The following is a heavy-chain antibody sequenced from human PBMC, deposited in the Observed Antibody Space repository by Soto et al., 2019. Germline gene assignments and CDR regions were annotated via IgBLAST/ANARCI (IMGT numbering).Heavy chain of an antibody. Sequence: SETLSLTCAVSGGSFSGSYRCWIRQPPATGKEWIGEINHSGSTNYNPSLKSRVTISVDTSKNQFSLKLRSVTAADTAVYYCARFPLYSSSWPVDWGQGTLVTVS. CDR1: GGSFSGSY. D-gene: IGHD6-13*01. J-gene: IGHJ4*02. V-gene: IGHV4-34*01. CDR3: ARFPLYSSSWPVD. CDR2: INHSGST.